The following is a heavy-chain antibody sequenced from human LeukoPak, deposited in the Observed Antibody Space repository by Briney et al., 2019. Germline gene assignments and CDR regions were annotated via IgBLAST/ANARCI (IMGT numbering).Heavy chain of an antibody. CDR3: VVVLVPAAVWQFDV. D-gene: IGHD2-2*01. Sequence: GESLRLSCVASGYPFSQHGIHWVRQAPGRGLEWVAVIWPDGNKKEYADSVRGRFIVSKDNSENTLSLQMNSLRAEDTAVYYCVVVLVPAAVWQFDVWGRGTLVTVSS. V-gene: IGHV3-33*01. CDR2: IWPDGNKK. J-gene: IGHJ2*01. CDR1: GYPFSQHG.